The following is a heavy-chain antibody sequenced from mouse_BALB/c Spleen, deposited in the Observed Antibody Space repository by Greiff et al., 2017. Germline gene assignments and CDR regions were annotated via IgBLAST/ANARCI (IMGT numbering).Heavy chain of an antibody. Sequence: VQLQQSGPELVRPGVSVKISCKGSGYTFTDYAMHWVKQSHAKSLEWIGVISTYSGNTNYNQKFKGKATMTVHKSSSTAYMELARLTSEDSAIYYCAREAYRYDGGPDVFAYWGQGTLVTVSA. CDR2: ISTYSGNT. J-gene: IGHJ3*01. V-gene: IGHV1-67*01. D-gene: IGHD2-14*01. CDR1: GYTFTDYA. CDR3: AREAYRYDGGPDVFAY.